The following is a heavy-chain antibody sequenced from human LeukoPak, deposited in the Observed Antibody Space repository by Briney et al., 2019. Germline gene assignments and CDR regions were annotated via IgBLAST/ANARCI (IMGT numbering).Heavy chain of an antibody. V-gene: IGHV4-59*01. CDR2: IYYSGST. J-gene: IGHJ6*03. CDR1: GGSISSYY. D-gene: IGHD4-17*01. CDR3: AREDYGDYMDV. Sequence: PSETLSLTCTVSGGSISSYYWSWIRQPPGKGLEWIGYIYYSGSTNYNPSLESRVTISVDTSKNQFSLKLSSVTAADTAVYYCAREDYGDYMDVWGKGTTVTVSS.